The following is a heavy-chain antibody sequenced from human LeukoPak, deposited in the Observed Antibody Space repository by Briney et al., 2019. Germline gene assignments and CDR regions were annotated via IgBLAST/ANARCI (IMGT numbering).Heavy chain of an antibody. CDR3: AVGVNYYYGMDV. J-gene: IGHJ6*02. CDR2: ISSSSSYI. CDR1: GFTFSSYA. Sequence: GGSLRLSCAASGFTFSSYAMSWVRQAPGKGLEWVSSISSSSSYIYYADSVKGRFTISRDNAKNSLYLQMNSLRAEDTAVYYCAVGVNYYYGMDVWGQGTTVTVSS. D-gene: IGHD3-16*01. V-gene: IGHV3-21*01.